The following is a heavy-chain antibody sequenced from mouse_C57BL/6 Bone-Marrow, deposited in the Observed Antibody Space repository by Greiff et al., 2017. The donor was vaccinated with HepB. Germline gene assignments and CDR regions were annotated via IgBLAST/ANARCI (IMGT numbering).Heavy chain of an antibody. V-gene: IGHV5-4*01. CDR1: GFTFSSYA. CDR3: ARELDYDEVFAY. J-gene: IGHJ3*01. D-gene: IGHD2-4*01. Sequence: EVKVEESGGGLVKPGGSLKLSCAASGFTFSSYAMSWVRQTPEKRLEWVATISDGGSYTYYPDNVKGRFTISRDNAKNNLYLQMSHLKSEDTAMYYCARELDYDEVFAYWGQGTLVTVSA. CDR2: ISDGGSYT.